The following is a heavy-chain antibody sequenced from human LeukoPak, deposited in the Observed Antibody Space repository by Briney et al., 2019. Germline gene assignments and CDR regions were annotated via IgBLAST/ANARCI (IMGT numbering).Heavy chain of an antibody. CDR2: IRYDGSNK. CDR3: ASSSLHYYYDSSGYYPYQH. D-gene: IGHD3-22*01. CDR1: GFTVSSNY. V-gene: IGHV3-30*02. J-gene: IGHJ1*01. Sequence: GGSLRLSCAASGFTVSSNYMSWVRQAPGKGLEWVAFIRYDGSNKYYADSVKGRFTISRDNSKNTLYLQMNSLRAEDTAVYYCASSSLHYYYDSSGYYPYQHWGQGTLVTVSS.